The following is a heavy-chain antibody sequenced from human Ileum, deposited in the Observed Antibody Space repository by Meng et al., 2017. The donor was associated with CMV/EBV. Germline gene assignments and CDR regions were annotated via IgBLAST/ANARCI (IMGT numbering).Heavy chain of an antibody. Sequence: GESLKISCSASGFTFSPYSMNWVRQAPGKGLEWVATIRSGSRDISYADSVKGRFTIFRDDAKSSLFLEMNNLRAEDTAVYYCARDAWHYDPLTASSTPWFDYWGQGTLVTVSS. J-gene: IGHJ4*02. D-gene: IGHD3-9*01. CDR1: GFTFSPYS. CDR2: IRSGSRDI. V-gene: IGHV3-21*01. CDR3: ARDAWHYDPLTASSTPWFDY.